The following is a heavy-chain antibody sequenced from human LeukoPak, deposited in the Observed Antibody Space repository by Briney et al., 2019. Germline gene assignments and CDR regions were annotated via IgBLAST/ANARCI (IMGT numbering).Heavy chain of an antibody. Sequence: SVKVSCKASGGTFISYAISWVRQAPGQGLEWMGGIIPIFGTANYAQKFQGRVTITADESTSTAYMELSSLRSEDTAVYYCARGPRYFDWLFAGSEDWGQGTLVTVSS. CDR3: ARGPRYFDWLFAGSED. V-gene: IGHV1-69*13. CDR2: IIPIFGTA. D-gene: IGHD3-9*01. CDR1: GGTFISYA. J-gene: IGHJ4*02.